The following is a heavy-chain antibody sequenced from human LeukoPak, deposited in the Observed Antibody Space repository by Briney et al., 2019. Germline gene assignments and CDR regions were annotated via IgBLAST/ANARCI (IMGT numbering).Heavy chain of an antibody. J-gene: IGHJ4*02. V-gene: IGHV3-21*04. D-gene: IGHD5-24*01. CDR3: AKDAGWLQLDF. CDR2: ISSSSSYI. CDR1: GFTFSSYS. Sequence: GGSLRLSCAASGFTFSSYSMNWVRQAPGKGLEWVSSISSSSSYIYYADSVKGRFTISRDNAKNSLYLQMNSLRAEDTAMYYCAKDAGWLQLDFWGQGALVTVSS.